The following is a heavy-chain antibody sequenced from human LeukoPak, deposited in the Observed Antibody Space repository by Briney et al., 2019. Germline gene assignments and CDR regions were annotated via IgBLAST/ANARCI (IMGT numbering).Heavy chain of an antibody. CDR1: GYTFTSYY. V-gene: IGHV1-46*01. CDR2: INPSGGRT. Sequence: ASVKVSFKASGYTFTSYYLHWVRQAPGQGLEWMGIINPSGGRTSYAQKFQGRVTMTRDTSTSTVYMELSSLTSEDTAVFYCARGYGVYDSSDHDAFDIWGQGTMVTVSS. CDR3: ARGYGVYDSSDHDAFDI. J-gene: IGHJ3*02. D-gene: IGHD3-22*01.